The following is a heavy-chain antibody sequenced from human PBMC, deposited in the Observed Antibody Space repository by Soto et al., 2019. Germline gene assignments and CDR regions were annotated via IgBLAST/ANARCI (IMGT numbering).Heavy chain of an antibody. CDR3: AKDPYYDILTGYFY. CDR2: ISGSGGST. D-gene: IGHD3-9*01. V-gene: IGHV3-23*01. J-gene: IGHJ4*02. Sequence: GGSLRLSCAASGFTFSSYAMSWVRQAPGKGLEWVPAISGSGGSTYYADSVKGRFTISRDNSKNTLYLQMNSLRAEDTAVYYCAKDPYYDILTGYFYWGQGTLVTVSS. CDR1: GFTFSSYA.